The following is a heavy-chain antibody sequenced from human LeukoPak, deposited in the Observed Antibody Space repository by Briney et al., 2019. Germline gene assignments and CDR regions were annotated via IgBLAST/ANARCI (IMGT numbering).Heavy chain of an antibody. J-gene: IGHJ4*02. V-gene: IGHV1-2*02. D-gene: IGHD4-17*01. CDR3: ARDDDGDYAGFDY. CDR2: INPNSGGT. Sequence: GASVKVSCKASGYTFTGYYMHWVRQAPGQGLEWMGWINPNSGGTNYAQKFQGRVTMTRDTSISTAYMELSRLRSDDTAVYYCARDDDGDYAGFDYWGQGTLVTVSS. CDR1: GYTFTGYY.